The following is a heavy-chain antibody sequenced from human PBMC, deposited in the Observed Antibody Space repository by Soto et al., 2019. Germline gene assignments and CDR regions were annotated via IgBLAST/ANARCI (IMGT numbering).Heavy chain of an antibody. D-gene: IGHD7-27*01. CDR2: IYYSGST. V-gene: IGHV4-59*08. CDR1: GGSISSYY. CDR3: ARHRPLTYYYYGMDV. J-gene: IGHJ6*02. Sequence: QVQLQESGPGLVKPSETLSLTCTVSGGSISSYYWSWIRQPPGKGLEWIGYIYYSGSTNYNPSLKSRVTISVATSKNQFSLKLSSVTAADTAVYYCARHRPLTYYYYGMDVWGQGTTVTVSS.